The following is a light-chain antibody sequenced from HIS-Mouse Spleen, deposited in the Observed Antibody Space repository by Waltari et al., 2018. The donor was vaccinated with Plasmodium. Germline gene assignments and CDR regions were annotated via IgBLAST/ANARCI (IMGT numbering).Light chain of an antibody. CDR3: QQYGSSPPVT. CDR2: GAS. J-gene: IGKJ3*01. V-gene: IGKV3-20*01. CDR1: QRVSSSY. Sequence: EIVLTHSPGTLSLSPGERATLSCRASQRVSSSYLAWDQQKPGQAPRLRIYGASSRAPGIPDRFSGSVSGTDFTLTISRLESEDFAVYYCQQYGSSPPVTFGPGTKVDIK.